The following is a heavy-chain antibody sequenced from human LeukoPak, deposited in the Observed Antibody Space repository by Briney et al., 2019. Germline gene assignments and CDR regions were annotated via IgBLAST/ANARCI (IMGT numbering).Heavy chain of an antibody. CDR3: ARGHLPTPRSAMDI. D-gene: IGHD3-3*02. V-gene: IGHV3-74*01. Sequence: GGSLRLSCAASGFTFSSYWVHWVRQAPGKGLVWVLRVNSDESITTYADSVNGRFTISRDNAKNTLYLQMKSLRAEDTAVYYCARGHLPTPRSAMDIWGQGTTVTVSS. CDR2: VNSDESIT. J-gene: IGHJ6*02. CDR1: GFTFSSYW.